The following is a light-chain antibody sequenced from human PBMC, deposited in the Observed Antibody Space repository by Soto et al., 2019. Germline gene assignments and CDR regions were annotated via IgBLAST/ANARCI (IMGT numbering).Light chain of an antibody. V-gene: IGKV1-5*03. CDR2: ETS. CDR1: RSLTRW. CDR3: QQYSTYPYI. J-gene: IGKJ2*01. Sequence: DIQMSQSPSTLSASVGDRVTITCRASRSLTRWLAWYQQKPGRAPKLLIYETSILQSGVPSRFSGSGSGTDFTLTISGVQPDDIATYYCQQYSTYPYIFGQGTKVEIK.